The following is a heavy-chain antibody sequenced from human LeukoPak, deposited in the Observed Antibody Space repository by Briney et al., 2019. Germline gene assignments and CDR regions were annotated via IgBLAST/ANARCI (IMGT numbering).Heavy chain of an antibody. CDR2: ISTDGSAT. CDR1: GFTFSSYW. Sequence: GGSLRLSCAASGFTFSSYWMRWVRQAPGKGLVWVSRISTDGSATDYADSVKGRFAISRDNAKNTLYLQMNSLRAEDTAVYYCARGGYYGSSGYYNFDYWGQGILVTVSS. J-gene: IGHJ4*02. CDR3: ARGGYYGSSGYYNFDY. V-gene: IGHV3-74*01. D-gene: IGHD3-22*01.